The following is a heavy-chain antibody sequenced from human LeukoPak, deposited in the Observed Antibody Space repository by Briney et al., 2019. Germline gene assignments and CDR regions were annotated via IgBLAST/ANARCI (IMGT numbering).Heavy chain of an antibody. CDR3: ARGRTRTNSYGMDV. V-gene: IGHV4-34*01. CDR1: GGSFSGYY. D-gene: IGHD1-7*01. CDR2: INHSGST. J-gene: IGHJ6*02. Sequence: PSETLSLTCAVYGGSFSGYYWSWIRQPPGKGLEWIWEINHSGSTNYNPSLKSRVTISVDTSKNQFSLKLSSVTAADTAVYYCARGRTRTNSYGMDVWGQGTTVTVSS.